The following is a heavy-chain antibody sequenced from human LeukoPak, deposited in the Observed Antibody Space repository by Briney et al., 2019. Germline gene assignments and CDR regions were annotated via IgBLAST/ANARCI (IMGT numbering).Heavy chain of an antibody. J-gene: IGHJ4*02. CDR2: ISAYNGNT. V-gene: IGHV1-18*01. Sequence: GASVKVSCKASGYTFTSHGISWVRQAPGQGLEWMGWISAYNGNTNYAQKLQGRVTMTTDTSTSTAYMELRSLRSDDTAVYYCARGVFCERSSWYLFDYWGQGTLVTVSS. CDR1: GYTFTSHG. D-gene: IGHD6-13*01. CDR3: ARGVFCERSSWYLFDY.